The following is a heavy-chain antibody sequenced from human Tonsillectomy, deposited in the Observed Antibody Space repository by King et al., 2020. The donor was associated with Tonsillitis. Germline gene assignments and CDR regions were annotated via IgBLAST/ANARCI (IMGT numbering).Heavy chain of an antibody. Sequence: QLVQSGAEVKKPGASVKVSCKASGYTFTSYGISWVRQAPGQGLEWMGWISAYNGNTNYAQKLQGRVTMTTDTSTRTAYMALRRWRSDDTAVYYWAREAHHYEPPYYDDGMDICGAGATVTVSS. D-gene: IGHD3-22*01. CDR2: ISAYNGNT. V-gene: IGHV1-18*04. CDR3: AREAHHYEPPYYDDGMDI. J-gene: IGHJ6*04. CDR1: GYTFTSYG.